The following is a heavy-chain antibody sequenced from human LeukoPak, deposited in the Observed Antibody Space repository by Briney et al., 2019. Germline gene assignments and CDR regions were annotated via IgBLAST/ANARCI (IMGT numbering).Heavy chain of an antibody. CDR1: GGSFSSYY. CDR2: IYYSGST. V-gene: IGHV4-59*01. D-gene: IGHD3-22*01. Sequence: SETLSLTCTVSGGSFSSYYWTWIRQPPGKGLEWIGYIYYSGSTNYNPSLKSRVTISVDTSKNQFSLKLSSVTAADTAVYYCARGNHYYDSSAYLAWESFQHWGQGTLVTVSS. CDR3: ARGNHYYDSSAYLAWESFQH. J-gene: IGHJ1*01.